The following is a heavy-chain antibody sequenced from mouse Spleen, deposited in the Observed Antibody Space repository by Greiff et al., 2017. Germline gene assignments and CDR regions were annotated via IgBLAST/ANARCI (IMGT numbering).Heavy chain of an antibody. CDR1: GYSITSGYY. CDR3: AREELGLRDWFAY. D-gene: IGHD3-1*01. V-gene: IGHV3-6*01. J-gene: IGHJ3*01. CDR2: ISYDGSN. Sequence: EVKLQESGPGLVKPSQSLSLTCSVTGYSITSGYYWNWIRQFPGNKLEWMGYISYDGSNNYNPSLKNRISITRDTSKNQFFLKLNSVTTEDTATYYCAREELGLRDWFAYWGQGTLVTVSA.